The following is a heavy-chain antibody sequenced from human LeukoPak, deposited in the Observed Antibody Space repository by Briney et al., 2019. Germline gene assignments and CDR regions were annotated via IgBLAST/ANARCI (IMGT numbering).Heavy chain of an antibody. CDR2: ISGSGGST. CDR3: ARLYEVSSSWNYYYYYYMDV. CDR1: GFTFSSYA. Sequence: PGGSLRLSCAASGFTFSSYAMSWVRQAPGKGLEWVSAISGSGGSTYYADSVKGRFTISRDNAKNSLYLQMNSLRAEDTAVYYCARLYEVSSSWNYYYYYYMDVWGKGTTVTVSS. D-gene: IGHD6-13*01. J-gene: IGHJ6*03. V-gene: IGHV3-23*01.